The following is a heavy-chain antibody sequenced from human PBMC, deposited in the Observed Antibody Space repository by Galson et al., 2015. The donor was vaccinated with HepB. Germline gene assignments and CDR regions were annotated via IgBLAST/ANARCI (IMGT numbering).Heavy chain of an antibody. Sequence: LSLTYTVSGGSISSGGYYWSWIRQHPGKGLEWIGYIYYSGSTYYNPSLKSRVTISVDTSKNQFSLKLSSVTAADTAVYYCARDRHYDFWSGFDYWGQGTLVTVSS. D-gene: IGHD3-3*01. CDR2: IYYSGST. J-gene: IGHJ4*02. CDR1: GGSISSGGYY. CDR3: ARDRHYDFWSGFDY. V-gene: IGHV4-31*03.